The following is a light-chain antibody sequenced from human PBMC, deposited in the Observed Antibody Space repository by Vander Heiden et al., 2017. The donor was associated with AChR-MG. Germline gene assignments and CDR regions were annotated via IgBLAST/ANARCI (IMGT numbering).Light chain of an antibody. CDR2: FNN. Sequence: SYVLPQPPSGSVAPGPTARTTCEEANVGFDDVHWYQQEPGQAPVVVVCFNNDRPSGIPERFSGSNSGFSATLTISEVEAGDEADYYCQVWDRNTDHWVFGGGTKLTVL. J-gene: IGLJ3*02. CDR3: QVWDRNTDHWV. V-gene: IGLV3-21*02. CDR1: NVGFDD.